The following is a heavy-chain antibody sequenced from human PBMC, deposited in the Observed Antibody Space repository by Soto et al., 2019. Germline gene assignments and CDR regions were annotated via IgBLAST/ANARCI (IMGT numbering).Heavy chain of an antibody. CDR1: GFTFSSYD. Sequence: EVQLLESGGGLVQPGGSLRLSCAASGFTFSSYDMSWVRQAPGKGLEWVSAISGSGGSTYYADSVKGRFTISRDNSKNSLYLQMTSLRAEDTAVYYCAKGIAVALYNWFDPWGQGTLVTVSS. CDR3: AKGIAVALYNWFDP. V-gene: IGHV3-23*01. D-gene: IGHD6-19*01. J-gene: IGHJ5*02. CDR2: ISGSGGST.